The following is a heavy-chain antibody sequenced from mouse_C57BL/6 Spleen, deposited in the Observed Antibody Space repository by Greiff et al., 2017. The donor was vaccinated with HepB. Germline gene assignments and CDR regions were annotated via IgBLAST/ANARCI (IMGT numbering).Heavy chain of an antibody. CDR1: GYTFTGYW. D-gene: IGHD1-1*01. V-gene: IGHV1-9*01. CDR2: ILPGSGST. CDR3: ARSGITTVVAPPGFAY. Sequence: VQLQESGAELMKPGASVKLSCKATGYTFTGYWIEWVKQRPGHGLEWIGEILPGSGSTNYNEKFKGKATFTADTSSNTAYMQLSSLTTEDSAIYYCARSGITTVVAPPGFAYWGQGTLVTVSA. J-gene: IGHJ3*01.